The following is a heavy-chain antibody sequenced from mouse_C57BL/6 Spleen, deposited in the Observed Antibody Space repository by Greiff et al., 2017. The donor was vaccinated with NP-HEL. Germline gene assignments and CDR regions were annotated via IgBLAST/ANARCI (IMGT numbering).Heavy chain of an antibody. CDR3: ARLGPYFYGSSYVDFDY. CDR2: IYPSDSET. Sequence: QVQLQQPGAELVRPGSSVKLSCKASGYTFTSYWMDWVKQRPGQGLEWIGNIYPSDSETHYNQKFKDKATLTVDQSSSTAYMQLSSLTSEDSAVYYCARLGPYFYGSSYVDFDYWGQGTTLTVSS. V-gene: IGHV1-61*01. J-gene: IGHJ2*01. CDR1: GYTFTSYW. D-gene: IGHD1-1*01.